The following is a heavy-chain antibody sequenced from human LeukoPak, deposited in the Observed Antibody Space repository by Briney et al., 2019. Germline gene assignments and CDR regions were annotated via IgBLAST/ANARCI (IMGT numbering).Heavy chain of an antibody. CDR3: ARWDSSGFWSGYTYYFDY. J-gene: IGHJ4*02. CDR1: GFTFSTYS. Sequence: PGGSLRLSCAASGFTFSTYSMNWVSQAPGKWLEWVSSISSGGSYIYYSDSVKGRFTISRDNAKNSLYLQMNSLRAEDTAVYYCARWDSSGFWSGYTYYFDYWGQGTLVTVSS. V-gene: IGHV3-21*01. D-gene: IGHD3-3*01. CDR2: ISSGGSYI.